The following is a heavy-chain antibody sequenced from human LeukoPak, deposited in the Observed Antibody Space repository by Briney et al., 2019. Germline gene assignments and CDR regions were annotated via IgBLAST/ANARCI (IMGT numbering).Heavy chain of an antibody. D-gene: IGHD6-13*01. CDR2: INPNSGGT. CDR1: GYTFTGYY. J-gene: IGHJ4*02. V-gene: IGHV1-2*02. CDR3: ARAPVAGSSWYTYYFDY. Sequence: ASVKVSCKASGYTFTGYYMHWVRQAPGQGLEWMGWINPNSGGTNYAQKFQGRVTMTRDTSISTAYMELSRLRSDDTAVYYCARAPVAGSSWYTYYFDYWGQGTLVTVSS.